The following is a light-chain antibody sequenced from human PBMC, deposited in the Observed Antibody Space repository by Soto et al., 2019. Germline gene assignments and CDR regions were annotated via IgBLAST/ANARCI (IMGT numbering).Light chain of an antibody. Sequence: IVLTQSPGTLSLSPGERATLSCGASQSVNSHLAWYQQRPGQAPALLINDASNRATGIPDRFSGTGSGTDFTLTISRLEPEDFAMYYCQQFGTSRLTFGGGTKVEIK. V-gene: IGKV3-20*01. CDR1: QSVNSH. CDR3: QQFGTSRLT. CDR2: DAS. J-gene: IGKJ4*01.